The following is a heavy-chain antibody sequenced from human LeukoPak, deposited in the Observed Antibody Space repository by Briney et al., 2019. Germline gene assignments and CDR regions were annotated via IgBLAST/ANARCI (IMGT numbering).Heavy chain of an antibody. CDR1: GFTFSGYS. CDR3: ARSQMVRGVTPFYYFDF. CDR2: VSYDGSDK. Sequence: GGSLRLSCAASGFTFSGYSMNWVRQAPGKGLEWVAVVSYDGSDKDYADSVKGRFTISRDNSQNTLYLQMNSLRVEDTAVYYCARSQMVRGVTPFYYFDFWGQGTLVTVSS. D-gene: IGHD3-10*01. V-gene: IGHV3-30*03. J-gene: IGHJ4*02.